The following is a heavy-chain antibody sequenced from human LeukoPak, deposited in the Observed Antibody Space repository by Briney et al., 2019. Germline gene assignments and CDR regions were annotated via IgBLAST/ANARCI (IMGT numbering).Heavy chain of an antibody. CDR2: IIPIFGTA. J-gene: IGHJ5*02. D-gene: IGHD3-16*02. CDR1: GGTFSSYA. Sequence: ASVKVSCKASGGTFSSYAISWVREAPGQGLEWMGGIIPIFGTANYAQKFQGRVTITPDESTSTAYMELSSLRSEDTAVYYCARGALYRGWWFDPWGQGTLVTVSS. CDR3: ARGALYRGWWFDP. V-gene: IGHV1-69*13.